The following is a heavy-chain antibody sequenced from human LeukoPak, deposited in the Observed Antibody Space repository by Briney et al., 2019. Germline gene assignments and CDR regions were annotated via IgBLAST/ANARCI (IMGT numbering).Heavy chain of an antibody. Sequence: PGGSLRLSCAASGFTFSSYSMNWVRQAPGKGLEWVSSISSSSSYIYYADSVKGRFTISRDNAKNSLYLQMNSLRAEDTAVYYCAREDSSSLSGLHGRYAFDIWGQGTVVTVSS. CDR3: AREDSSSLSGLHGRYAFDI. CDR1: GFTFSSYS. V-gene: IGHV3-21*03. J-gene: IGHJ3*02. D-gene: IGHD6-13*01. CDR2: ISSSSSYI.